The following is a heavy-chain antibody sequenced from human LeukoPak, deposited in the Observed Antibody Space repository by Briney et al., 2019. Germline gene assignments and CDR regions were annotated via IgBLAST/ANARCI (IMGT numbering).Heavy chain of an antibody. CDR1: GGTFSSYA. Sequence: ASVKVSCKASGGTFSSYAISWVRQAPGQGLEWMGGIIPIFGAANYAQKFQGRVTITTDESTSTAYMELSSLRSEDTAVYYCVRGGYGSGTPPHDYWGQGTLVTVSS. D-gene: IGHD3-10*01. V-gene: IGHV1-69*05. CDR2: IIPIFGAA. J-gene: IGHJ4*02. CDR3: VRGGYGSGTPPHDY.